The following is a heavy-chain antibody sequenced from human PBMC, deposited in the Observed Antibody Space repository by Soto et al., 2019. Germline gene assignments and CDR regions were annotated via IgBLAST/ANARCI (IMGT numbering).Heavy chain of an antibody. J-gene: IGHJ4*02. CDR3: AKARYNYGHGLGL. CDR2: LTRNSDNI. Sequence: VQLVESGGGLVQPGGSLRLSCAASEFTFDNYAMHWVRQPPGKGLEWVSGLTRNSDNIGYADSVTGRFTISRDNAKNSLYLQMNSLRVEDTALFFCAKARYNYGHGLGLWGQGTLVTVSS. CDR1: EFTFDNYA. V-gene: IGHV3-9*01. D-gene: IGHD5-18*01.